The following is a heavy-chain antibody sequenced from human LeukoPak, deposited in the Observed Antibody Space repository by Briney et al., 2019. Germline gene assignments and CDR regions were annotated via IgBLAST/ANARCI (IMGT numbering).Heavy chain of an antibody. CDR1: GFTFSSYA. CDR2: ISGSGGST. V-gene: IGHV3-23*01. D-gene: IGHD2-2*01. J-gene: IGHJ6*03. CDR3: AKVVAAARGDYYYYMDV. Sequence: PGGSLRLSCAASGFTFSSYAMSWVRQAPGKGLEWVSAISGSGGSTYYADSVKGRFTISRDNSKNTLYLQMNSLRAEDTAVYYCAKVVAAARGDYYYYMDVWGKGTTVTVSS.